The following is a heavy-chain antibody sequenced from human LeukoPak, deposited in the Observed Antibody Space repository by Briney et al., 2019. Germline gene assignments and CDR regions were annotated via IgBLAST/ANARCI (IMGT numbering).Heavy chain of an antibody. CDR2: ISSSSSYI. J-gene: IGHJ4*02. D-gene: IGHD4-17*01. Sequence: GGSLRLSCAASGFTFSSYSMNWVRQAPGKGLEWVSSISSSSSYIYYADSVKGRFTISRDNAKNSLYLQMNSLRAEDTAVYYCAKEDYGAGGPDYWGQGTLVTVSS. V-gene: IGHV3-21*01. CDR1: GFTFSSYS. CDR3: AKEDYGAGGPDY.